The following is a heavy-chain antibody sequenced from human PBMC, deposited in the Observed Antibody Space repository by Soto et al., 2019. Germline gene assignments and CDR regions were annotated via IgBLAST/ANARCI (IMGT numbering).Heavy chain of an antibody. CDR1: GGTFSSYA. V-gene: IGHV1-69*01. CDR2: IIPISETT. D-gene: IGHD2-2*01. CDR3: SRSQVSSTSLEIYYYYYYGMDV. J-gene: IGHJ6*02. Sequence: QVQLVQSGAEVKKPGSSVKVSCKASGGTFSSYAISWVRQAPGQGLEWMGGIIPISETTNYAQKFQGRVTITADECKSTAYMELSSLKSEDTAVYYCSRSQVSSTSLEIYYYYYYGMDVWGQGTTVTVSS.